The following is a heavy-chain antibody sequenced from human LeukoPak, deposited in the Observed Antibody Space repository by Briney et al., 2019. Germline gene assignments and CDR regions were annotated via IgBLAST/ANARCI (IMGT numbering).Heavy chain of an antibody. CDR2: TSGSGGST. V-gene: IGHV3-23*01. Sequence: GRSLRLSCAASGFTFSSYAMSWVRQAPGKGLEWVSATSGSGGSTYYADSVKGRFTISRDNSKNTLYLQMNSLRAEDTAVYYCAKSIEYSSGWVPKDDYYYYGMDVWGQGTTVTVSS. D-gene: IGHD6-19*01. CDR3: AKSIEYSSGWVPKDDYYYYGMDV. CDR1: GFTFSSYA. J-gene: IGHJ6*02.